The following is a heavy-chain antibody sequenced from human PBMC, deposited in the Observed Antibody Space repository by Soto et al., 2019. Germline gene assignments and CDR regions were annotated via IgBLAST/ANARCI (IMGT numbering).Heavy chain of an antibody. CDR3: ATDKPVVSTGWLDP. CDR1: AASISSYF. V-gene: IGHV4-4*07. J-gene: IGHJ5*02. D-gene: IGHD5-12*01. Sequence: SERLSPPWPVSAASISSYFWSWIRQPAGKGLGWIGRVHTRGSTTYNPSLQSRVTMSVAPSQSQFSLKLTSVTAVTTAVSYGATDKPVVSTGWLDPWGQGTPVIVAS. CDR2: VHTRGST.